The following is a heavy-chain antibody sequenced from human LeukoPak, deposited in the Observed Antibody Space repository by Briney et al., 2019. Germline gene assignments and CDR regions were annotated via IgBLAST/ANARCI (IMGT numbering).Heavy chain of an antibody. D-gene: IGHD5-12*01. CDR1: GFTFSTYS. CDR3: ARVEASGYDYGAFDY. Sequence: GGSLRLSCAASGFTFSTYSMNWVRQTPGKGLEWVSSITSSSRYMFYADSVKGRFTISRDNAKNSLYLQMNSLRAEDTAVYYCARVEASGYDYGAFDYWGQGTLVTVSS. J-gene: IGHJ4*02. CDR2: ITSSSRYM. V-gene: IGHV3-21*01.